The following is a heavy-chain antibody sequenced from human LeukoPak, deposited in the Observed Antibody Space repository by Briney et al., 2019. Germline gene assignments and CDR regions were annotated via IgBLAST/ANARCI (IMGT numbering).Heavy chain of an antibody. CDR2: INHSGST. Sequence: SETLSLTCAVYGGSFSGYYWSWIRQPPGKGLEWIGEINHSGSTNYNPSLKSRVTISVDTSKNQFSLKLSSVTAADTAVYYCARDFTWFGESHYPSSAFDIWGQGTMVTVSS. V-gene: IGHV4-34*01. CDR3: ARDFTWFGESHYPSSAFDI. J-gene: IGHJ3*02. D-gene: IGHD3-10*01. CDR1: GGSFSGYY.